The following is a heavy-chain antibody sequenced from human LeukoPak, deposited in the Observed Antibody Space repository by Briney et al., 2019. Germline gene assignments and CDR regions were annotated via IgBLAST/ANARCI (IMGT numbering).Heavy chain of an antibody. D-gene: IGHD3-3*01. CDR3: AREGSDFWSGYSKGNFDY. CDR2: IGSSVSTR. Sequence: TGGSLRLSCAVSGFTFSSYSMNWVRRAPGKGLEWVSYIGSSVSTRYYADSVKGRFTISRDNGKHSLYLQMNSLRAEDTAVYYCAREGSDFWSGYSKGNFDYWGQGTLVTVSS. V-gene: IGHV3-48*01. CDR1: GFTFSSYS. J-gene: IGHJ4*02.